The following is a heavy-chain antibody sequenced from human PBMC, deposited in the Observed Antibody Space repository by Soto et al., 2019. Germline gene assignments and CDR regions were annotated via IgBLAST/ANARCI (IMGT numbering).Heavy chain of an antibody. V-gene: IGHV1-2*02. J-gene: IGHJ4*02. CDR3: ARVPTATTTFDY. CDR1: GYTFTDNF. D-gene: IGHD4-17*01. CDR2: INPNSGDT. Sequence: GASVKVSCKASGYTFTDNFIHWVRQAPGQGLEWMGWINPNSGDTTYAQKFQGRVTMTRDTSITTAYMGLSGLRSDDTAVYYCARVPTATTTFDYWGQGTLVTVSS.